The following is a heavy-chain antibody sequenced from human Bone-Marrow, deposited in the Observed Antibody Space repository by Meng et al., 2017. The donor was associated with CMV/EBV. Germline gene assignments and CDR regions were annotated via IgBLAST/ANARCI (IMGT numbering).Heavy chain of an antibody. CDR2: IYWDDDK. CDR1: GFSLSTGGVG. CDR3: AHNSIRVYFDY. D-gene: IGHD2/OR15-2a*01. Sequence: QNTLKESGPTLVKPTQTLPLTSTFSGFSLSTGGVGVGWIRQPPGKALEWLALIYWDDDKRYSPSQKSRLTITKDTSKNQVVLTMTNMDPVDTATYYCAHNSIRVYFDYWGQGTLVTVSS. V-gene: IGHV2-5*02. J-gene: IGHJ4*02.